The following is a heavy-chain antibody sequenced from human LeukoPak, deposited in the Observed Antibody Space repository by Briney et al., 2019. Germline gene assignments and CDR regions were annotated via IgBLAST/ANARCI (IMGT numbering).Heavy chain of an antibody. CDR2: ISSSSSYI. J-gene: IGHJ4*02. D-gene: IGHD1-26*01. CDR3: ARSIVGATTVGY. Sequence: PGGSLRLSCAASGFTFSSYNMNWVRQAPGKGLEWVSSISSSSSYIYYADSVKGRFTISRDNAKNSLYLQMNSLRAEDTAVYYCARSIVGATTVGYWGQGTLVTVSS. CDR1: GFTFSSYN. V-gene: IGHV3-21*01.